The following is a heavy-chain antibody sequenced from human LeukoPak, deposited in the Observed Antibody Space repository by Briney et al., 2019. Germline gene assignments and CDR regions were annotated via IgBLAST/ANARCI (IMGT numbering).Heavy chain of an antibody. D-gene: IGHD5-24*01. V-gene: IGHV4-34*01. CDR3: ARSSLGDGYNLEYYYYYMDV. CDR2: INHSGST. J-gene: IGHJ6*03. CDR1: GGSFSGYY. Sequence: PSETLSLTCAVYGGSFSGYYWSWIRQPPGKGLEWIGEINHSGSTNYNPSLKSRVTISVDTSKNQFSLKLSSVTAADTAVYYCARSSLGDGYNLEYYYYYMDVWGKGTTLTVSS.